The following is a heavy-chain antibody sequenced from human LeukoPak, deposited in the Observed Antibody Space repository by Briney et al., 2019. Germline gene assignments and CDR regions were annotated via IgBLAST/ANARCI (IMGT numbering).Heavy chain of an antibody. CDR1: GFTFSSSA. J-gene: IGHJ5*02. CDR2: ISNNGGYT. Sequence: GGSLRLSCAASGFTFSSSAMSWVRQAPGKGLEWASAISNNGGYTYYADSVKGRFTISRDTSKNTLYLQINSLSVGDTAVYYCIVFGDSNHWGQGTLVTVSS. D-gene: IGHD4-17*01. CDR3: IVFGDSNH. V-gene: IGHV3-23*01.